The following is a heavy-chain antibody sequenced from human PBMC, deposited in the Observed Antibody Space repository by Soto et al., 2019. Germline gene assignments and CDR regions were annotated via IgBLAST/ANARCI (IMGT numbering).Heavy chain of an antibody. V-gene: IGHV1-69*04. J-gene: IGHJ4*02. Sequence: SVKVSCKASGGTFSSYTISWVRQAPGQGLEWMGRIIPILGIANYAQKFQGRVTITADKSTSTAYMELSSLRSEDTAVYYCARDRAVAGYGNYFDYWGQGTLVTVSS. CDR2: IIPILGIA. CDR3: ARDRAVAGYGNYFDY. CDR1: GGTFSSYT. D-gene: IGHD6-19*01.